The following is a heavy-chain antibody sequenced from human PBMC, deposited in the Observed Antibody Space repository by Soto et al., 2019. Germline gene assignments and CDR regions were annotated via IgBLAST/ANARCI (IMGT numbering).Heavy chain of an antibody. CDR1: GFTFSSHW. D-gene: IGHD3-22*01. CDR3: TRDSYDSSGYYYDFFDY. CDR2: IKVDGSEK. V-gene: IGHV3-7*01. Sequence: PGGSLRLSCAASGFTFSSHWMSWVRQAPGKGLEWVANIKVDGSEKYYVDSVRGRFSISRDNAKDSLYLQMNSLRAEDTAVYYCTRDSYDSSGYYYDFFDYWGQGTMVTVYS. J-gene: IGHJ4*02.